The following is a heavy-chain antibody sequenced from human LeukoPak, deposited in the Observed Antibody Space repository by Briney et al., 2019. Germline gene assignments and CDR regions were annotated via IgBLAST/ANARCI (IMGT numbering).Heavy chain of an antibody. J-gene: IGHJ2*01. V-gene: IGHV3-21*06. CDR2: ISSRSRDV. CDR1: GFIFSSYN. Sequence: GGSLRLSCAASGFIFSSYNMNWVRQAPGKGLEWVSSISSRSRDVYYADSVKGRFTISRDNTKSSLFLQMGSLRAEDTAVYYCASTIVTTVYPPGWYFDLWGRGTQVTVSS. CDR3: ASTIVTTVYPPGWYFDL. D-gene: IGHD4-17*01.